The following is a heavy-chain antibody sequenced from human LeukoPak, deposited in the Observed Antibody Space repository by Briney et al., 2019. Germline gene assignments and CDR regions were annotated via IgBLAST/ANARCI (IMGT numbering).Heavy chain of an antibody. D-gene: IGHD1-1*01. CDR1: GFTFREFA. Sequence: GGSLRLSCTSSGFTFREFAVSWFRQAPGKGLQWIGFIRSSIYGGTPKAAASVKGRFIFSRDDSKGVAYLRMNSLKTDDTAVYYCSREWGNGNDLRPDSWGQGTLVTVSS. J-gene: IGHJ4*02. V-gene: IGHV3-49*03. CDR2: IRSSIYGGTP. CDR3: SREWGNGNDLRPDS.